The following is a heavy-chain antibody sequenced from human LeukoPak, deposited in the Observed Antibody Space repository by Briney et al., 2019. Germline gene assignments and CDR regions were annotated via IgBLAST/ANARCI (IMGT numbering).Heavy chain of an antibody. Sequence: PGGSLRLSCAASGFTFSIHGMNWVRQAPGKGLEWVSGISPGADITYYAESVKGRFTISRDNSKNTLYLQMNSLRAEDTAVYYCARGLLWPADDAFDIWGQGTVVTVSS. J-gene: IGHJ3*02. V-gene: IGHV3-23*01. CDR3: ARGLLWPADDAFDI. CDR2: ISPGADIT. D-gene: IGHD3-10*01. CDR1: GFTFSIHG.